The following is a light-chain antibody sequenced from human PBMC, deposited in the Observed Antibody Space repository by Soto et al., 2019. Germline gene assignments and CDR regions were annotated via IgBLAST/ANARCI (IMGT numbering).Light chain of an antibody. J-gene: IGKJ2*01. CDR1: QSIDNW. CDR3: QHYNGYPYT. CDR2: DAS. V-gene: IGKV1-5*01. Sequence: DIQVTQSRSPLSASIGDRVAITCRASQSIDNWLAWYQQKPGKAPQLLIYDASRVKTGVPSRFTASGSGTEFTLTINTLQADDSATYFCQHYNGYPYTFGPGTKVDIK.